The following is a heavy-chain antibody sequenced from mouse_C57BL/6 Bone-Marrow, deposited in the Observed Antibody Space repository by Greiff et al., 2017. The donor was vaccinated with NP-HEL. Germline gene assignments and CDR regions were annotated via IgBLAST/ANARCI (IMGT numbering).Heavy chain of an antibody. V-gene: IGHV1-42*01. CDR2: INPSTGGT. CDR3: ARDGYYPAWFAY. J-gene: IGHJ3*01. Sequence: EVQLQESGPELVKPGASVKISCKASGYSFTGYYMNWVKQSPEKSLEWIGEINPSTGGTTYNQKFKAKATLTVDKSSSTAYKQLKSLTSEDSAVYYCARDGYYPAWFAYWGQGTLVTVSA. D-gene: IGHD2-3*01. CDR1: GYSFTGYY.